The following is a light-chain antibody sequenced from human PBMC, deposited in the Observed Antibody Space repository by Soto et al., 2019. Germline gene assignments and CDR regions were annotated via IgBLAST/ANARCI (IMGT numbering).Light chain of an antibody. CDR3: SSYTSSSTYVV. Sequence: QLVLTQPASVSGSPGQSITMSCTGTSSDVGGYNYVSWYQQHPGKAPKLMIYDVSNRPSGVSNRFSGSKSGNTASLTISGLQAEDEADYYCSSYTSSSTYVVFGGGTKLTVL. V-gene: IGLV2-14*01. CDR1: SSDVGGYNY. CDR2: DVS. J-gene: IGLJ2*01.